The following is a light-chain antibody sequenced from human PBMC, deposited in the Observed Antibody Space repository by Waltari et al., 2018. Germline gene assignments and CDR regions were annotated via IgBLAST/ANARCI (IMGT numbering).Light chain of an antibody. CDR2: YRSDSDK. J-gene: IGLJ3*02. Sequence: QPVLTQPTSLSASPGASARFTCTLRSGISVNTYRIYWYQQKAGSPPRYLLRYRSDSDKRQGSGGPSRFSGSKDASTNVGLLLISGLQSEDEADYYCAIWYSSTWVFGGGTKLTVL. CDR1: SGISVNTYR. V-gene: IGLV5-39*01. CDR3: AIWYSSTWV.